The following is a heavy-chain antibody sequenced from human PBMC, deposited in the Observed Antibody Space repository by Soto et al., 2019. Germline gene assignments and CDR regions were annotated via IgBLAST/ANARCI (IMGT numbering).Heavy chain of an antibody. V-gene: IGHV3-33*01. J-gene: IGHJ6*02. Sequence: QVQLVESGGGVVQPGRSLRLSCAASGFTFSSYGMHWVRQATRKGLEWVAVIWYDGSNKYYADSVKGRFTISRDNSTTTLYLQMNGQRAEDTVAYYCARANRRGYSYGYEGMDVWGQGTTVTVSS. CDR3: ARANRRGYSYGYEGMDV. CDR1: GFTFSSYG. CDR2: IWYDGSNK. D-gene: IGHD5-18*01.